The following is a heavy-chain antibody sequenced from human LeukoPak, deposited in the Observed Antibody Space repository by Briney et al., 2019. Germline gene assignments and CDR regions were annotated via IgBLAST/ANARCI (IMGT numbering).Heavy chain of an antibody. D-gene: IGHD2-21*02. CDR2: INHSGYT. Sequence: SETLSLTCAVSGVSFNDYYWSWVRQTPGKGLEWIGEINHSGYTNDSPSLKSRVTLSIGTSRKQFSLNLRSVTVADTGIYYCTRMTAGHDYWGQGTLVTVSS. V-gene: IGHV4-34*01. CDR3: TRMTAGHDY. J-gene: IGHJ4*02. CDR1: GVSFNDYY.